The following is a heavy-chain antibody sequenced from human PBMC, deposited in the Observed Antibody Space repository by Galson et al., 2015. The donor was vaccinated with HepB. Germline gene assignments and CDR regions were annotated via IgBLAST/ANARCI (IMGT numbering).Heavy chain of an antibody. D-gene: IGHD2-15*01. J-gene: IGHJ4*02. Sequence: SVKVSCKASGYTFTSYYMHWVRQAPGQGLEWMGIINPSGGSTSYAQKFQGRVTMTRDTSTSTVYMELSSLRSEDTAVYYCARIGYCSGGSCYSDPDFDYWGQGTLVTVSS. CDR2: INPSGGST. CDR1: GYTFTSYY. CDR3: ARIGYCSGGSCYSDPDFDY. V-gene: IGHV1-46*01.